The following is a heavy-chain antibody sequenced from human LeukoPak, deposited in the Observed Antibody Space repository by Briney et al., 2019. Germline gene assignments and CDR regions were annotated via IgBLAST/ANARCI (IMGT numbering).Heavy chain of an antibody. J-gene: IGHJ5*02. CDR3: ARAWYYGSGSYTHNWFDP. CDR1: GFTFDDYA. CDR2: ISWNSDNI. V-gene: IGHV3-9*01. D-gene: IGHD3-10*01. Sequence: GGSLRLSCAASGFTFDDYAMHWVRQAPGKGLGWVSAISWNSDNIDYADSVKGRFTISRDNAKNSLYLQMNSLRAEDTAVYYCARAWYYGSGSYTHNWFDPWGQGTLVTVSS.